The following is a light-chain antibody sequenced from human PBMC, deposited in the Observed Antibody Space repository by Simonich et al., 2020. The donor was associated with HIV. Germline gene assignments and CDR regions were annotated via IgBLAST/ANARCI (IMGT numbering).Light chain of an antibody. V-gene: IGKV1-39*01. CDR2: AAS. J-gene: IGKJ2*01. CDR3: QQSYSSLSYT. CDR1: QSISNY. Sequence: DIQMTQSPSSLSASVGDRVTITCRTSQSISNYLNWYQQKPGKAPKLLIYAASNLQSGVPSRFSGSGSGTDFTLTFSSLQPEDFATYYCQQSYSSLSYTFGLGTKLEIK.